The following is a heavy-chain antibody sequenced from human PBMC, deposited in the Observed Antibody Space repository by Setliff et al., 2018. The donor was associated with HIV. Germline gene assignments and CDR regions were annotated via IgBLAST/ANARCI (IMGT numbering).Heavy chain of an antibody. D-gene: IGHD4-17*01. CDR3: AKFFGGYGDYMGFDY. CDR1: GFTVSSNY. Sequence: GSLRLSCAASGFTVSSNYMSWVRQAPGKGLEWVSVIYSGGSTYYADSVKGRFTISRDNSKNTLYLQMNSLRAEDTAVYYCAKFFGGYGDYMGFDYWGQGTLVTVSS. CDR2: IYSGGST. J-gene: IGHJ4*02. V-gene: IGHV3-53*01.